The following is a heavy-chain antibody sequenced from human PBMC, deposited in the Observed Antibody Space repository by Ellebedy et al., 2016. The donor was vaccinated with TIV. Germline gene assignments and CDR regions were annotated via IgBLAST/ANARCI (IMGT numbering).Heavy chain of an antibody. CDR3: AKGRGGGSDSSAPRYYFDS. CDR1: GFTFNSYA. CDR2: ISHTGTRT. V-gene: IGHV3-23*01. J-gene: IGHJ4*02. Sequence: PGGSLRLSCAASGFTFNSYAMSWVRQAPGTGLEWVSTISHTGTRTYYANSVDGRFIISRDISKRTLYLQMNSLRAEDTAVYYCAKGRGGGSDSSAPRYYFDSWGLGTLVTVSS. D-gene: IGHD6-19*01.